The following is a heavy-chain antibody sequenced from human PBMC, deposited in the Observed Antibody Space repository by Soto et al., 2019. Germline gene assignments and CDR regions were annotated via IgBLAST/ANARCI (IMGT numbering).Heavy chain of an antibody. CDR1: GFTFSSYS. Sequence: GGSLRLSCAASGFTFSSYSMNWVRQAPGKGLEWVSYISSSGSTIYYADSVKGRFTISRNNAKNSLYLQMNSLRAEDTAVYYCARGADFWSGSGFDPWGQGTLVTVSS. J-gene: IGHJ5*02. CDR2: ISSSGSTI. CDR3: ARGADFWSGSGFDP. V-gene: IGHV3-48*01. D-gene: IGHD3-3*01.